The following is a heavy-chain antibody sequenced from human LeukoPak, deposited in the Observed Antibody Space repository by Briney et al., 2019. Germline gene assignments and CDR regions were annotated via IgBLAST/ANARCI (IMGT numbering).Heavy chain of an antibody. CDR3: ARGRAAAGRLLYYMDV. J-gene: IGHJ6*03. CDR1: GYTFTSYG. D-gene: IGHD6-13*01. CDR2: ISAYNGNT. V-gene: IGHV1-18*01. Sequence: GASVKVSCKASGYTFTSYGISWVRQAPGQGLEWMGWISAYNGNTNYAQKLQGRVTMTTDTSTSTAYMELRSLRSDDTAVYYCARGRAAAGRLLYYMDVWGKGTTVTVSS.